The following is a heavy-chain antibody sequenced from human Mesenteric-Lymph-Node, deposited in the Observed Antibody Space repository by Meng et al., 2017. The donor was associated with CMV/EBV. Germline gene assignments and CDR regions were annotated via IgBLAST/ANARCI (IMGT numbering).Heavy chain of an antibody. CDR3: ARRGLRSLEWQKDY. J-gene: IGHJ4*02. CDR2: ISYDGIHK. D-gene: IGHD3-3*01. V-gene: IGHV3-30-3*01. Sequence: CAASGFTFNNSAMHWVRQAPGKGLEWVAVISYDGIHKYHADSVKGRFTISRDNSLYLQMNSLRPEDTAVYYCARRGLRSLEWQKDYWGQGTLVTVSS. CDR1: GFTFNNSA.